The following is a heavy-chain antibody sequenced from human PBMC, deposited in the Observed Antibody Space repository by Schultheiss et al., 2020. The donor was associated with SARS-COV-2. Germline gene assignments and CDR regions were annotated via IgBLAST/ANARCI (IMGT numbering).Heavy chain of an antibody. D-gene: IGHD4-23*01. CDR3: ARDPRDYGGNPCY. V-gene: IGHV3-13*01. J-gene: IGHJ4*02. CDR2: IGTAGDT. CDR1: GFTFSSYS. Sequence: GESLKISCAASGFTFSSYSMNWVRQAPGKGLEWVSAIGTAGDTYYPGYVKGRFTISRENAKNSLYLQMNSLRAEDTAVYYCARDPRDYGGNPCYWGQGTLVTVSS.